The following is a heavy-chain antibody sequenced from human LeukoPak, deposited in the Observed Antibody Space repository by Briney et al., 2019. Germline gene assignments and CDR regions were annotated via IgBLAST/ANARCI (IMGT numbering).Heavy chain of an antibody. D-gene: IGHD2/OR15-2a*01. CDR3: ARDLEYDY. Sequence: SETLSVTCTVSGGSISSYYWSWIRQPPGKGLEWIGYIYYSRSTNYNPSLKSRVTISVDTSKNQFSLKLSSVTAADTAVYYCARDLEYDYWGQVTLVTVSS. J-gene: IGHJ4*02. V-gene: IGHV4-59*01. CDR1: GGSISSYY. CDR2: IYYSRST.